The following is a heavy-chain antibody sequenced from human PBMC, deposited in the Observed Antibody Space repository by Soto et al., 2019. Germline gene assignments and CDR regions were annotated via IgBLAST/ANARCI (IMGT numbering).Heavy chain of an antibody. Sequence: GWSLRLSCAASGFTFSSYEMNLVRQAPGKGLEWVSYISSSGSTIYYADSVKGRFTISRDNAKNSLYLQMNSLRAEDTAVYYCARTFYGGNCDWFDPWGQGTLVTVSS. CDR2: ISSSGSTI. J-gene: IGHJ5*02. CDR3: ARTFYGGNCDWFDP. D-gene: IGHD2-15*01. V-gene: IGHV3-48*03. CDR1: GFTFSSYE.